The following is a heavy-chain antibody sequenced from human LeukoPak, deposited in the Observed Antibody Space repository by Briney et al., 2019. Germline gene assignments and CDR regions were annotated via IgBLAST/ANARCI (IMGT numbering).Heavy chain of an antibody. D-gene: IGHD3-16*01. CDR3: ARHYGP. Sequence: SETLSLTCAVYGGSFGGCYWSWIRQPPGKGLEWIGEINHSGSTNYNPSLKSRVTISVDTSKNHFSLKLSSVTAADTAVYYCARHYGPWGQGTLVTVSS. J-gene: IGHJ5*02. V-gene: IGHV4-34*01. CDR1: GGSFGGCY. CDR2: INHSGST.